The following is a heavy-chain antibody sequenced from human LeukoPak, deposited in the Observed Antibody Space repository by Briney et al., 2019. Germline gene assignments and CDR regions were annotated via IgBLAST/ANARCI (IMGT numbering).Heavy chain of an antibody. CDR3: ARDDSSGYYGFDY. CDR1: GFTFSSYW. V-gene: IGHV3-74*01. D-gene: IGHD3-22*01. CDR2: INSDGSSR. Sequence: GGPLRLSCVASGFTFSSYWMPWVRHAPGKGLVWVSRINSDGSSRSYADSVKGRFTISRDNAKNTLYLQMNSLRAEDTAVYYCARDDSSGYYGFDYWGQGTLVTVSS. J-gene: IGHJ4*02.